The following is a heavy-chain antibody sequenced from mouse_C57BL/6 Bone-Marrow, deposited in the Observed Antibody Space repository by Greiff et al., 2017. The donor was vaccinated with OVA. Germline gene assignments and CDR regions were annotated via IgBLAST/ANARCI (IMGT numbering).Heavy chain of an antibody. CDR3: APITTVVAPRFAY. V-gene: IGHV1-5*01. D-gene: IGHD1-1*01. Sequence: EVQLQQSGTVLARPGASVKMSCKTSGYTFTSYWMHWVKQRPGQGLEWIGAIYPGNSDTSYNQKFKGKAKLTAVTSASTAYMELSSLTNEDSAVDYGAPITTVVAPRFAYWGQGTLVTVSA. CDR2: IYPGNSDT. CDR1: GYTFTSYW. J-gene: IGHJ3*01.